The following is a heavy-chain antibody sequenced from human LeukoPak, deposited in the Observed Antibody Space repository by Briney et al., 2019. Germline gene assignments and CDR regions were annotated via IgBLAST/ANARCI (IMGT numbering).Heavy chain of an antibody. D-gene: IGHD2-15*01. Sequence: KASETLSLTCAVYGGSFSGYYWSWIRQPPGKGLEWIGEINHSGSTNYNPSLKSRVTISVDTSKNQFSLKLSSVTAADTAVYYCARGANFYHYGMDVWGQGTTVTVSS. V-gene: IGHV4-34*01. CDR3: ARGANFYHYGMDV. J-gene: IGHJ6*02. CDR1: GGSFSGYY. CDR2: INHSGST.